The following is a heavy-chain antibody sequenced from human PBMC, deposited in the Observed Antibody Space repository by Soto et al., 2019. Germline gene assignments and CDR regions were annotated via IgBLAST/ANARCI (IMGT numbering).Heavy chain of an antibody. Sequence: SGPTLVNPTQTLTXTCTFSGFSLSTSGVGVGWIRQPPGKALEWLALIYWDDDKRYSPSLKSRLTITKDTSKNQVVLTVTNMDPVDTATYYCAHSPTGMVRELGNWFDPWGQGTLVTVSS. CDR3: AHSPTGMVRELGNWFDP. J-gene: IGHJ5*02. CDR1: GFSLSTSGVG. D-gene: IGHD3-10*01. CDR2: IYWDDDK. V-gene: IGHV2-5*02.